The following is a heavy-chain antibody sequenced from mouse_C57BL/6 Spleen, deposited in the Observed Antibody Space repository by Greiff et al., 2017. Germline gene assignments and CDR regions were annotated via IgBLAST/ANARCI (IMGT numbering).Heavy chain of an antibody. V-gene: IGHV1-50*01. Sequence: QVQLQQPGAELVKPGASVKLSCKASGYTFTSYWMQWVKQRPGQGLEWIGEIDPSDSYTNYNQKFKGKATLTVDTSSSTAYMQLSSLTSEDSAVYYCARRGGNYAYAMDYWGQGTSVTVSS. CDR1: GYTFTSYW. CDR3: ARRGGNYAYAMDY. J-gene: IGHJ4*01. D-gene: IGHD2-1*01. CDR2: IDPSDSYT.